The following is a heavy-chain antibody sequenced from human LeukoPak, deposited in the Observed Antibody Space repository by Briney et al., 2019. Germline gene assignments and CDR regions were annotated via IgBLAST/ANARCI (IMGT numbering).Heavy chain of an antibody. CDR2: IKSKADGGTI. J-gene: IGHJ6*02. CDR1: GFTFTNAW. CDR3: SYGAYYGMDV. V-gene: IGHV3-15*01. Sequence: GGSLRLSCVASGFTFTNAWMSWVRQAPGKGLEWVGRIKSKADGGTIDYAAPVKGKFTISRDDSKNTLYLQMNSLKTEDTAVYYCSYGAYYGMDVWGQGTTVTVSS. D-gene: IGHD4-17*01.